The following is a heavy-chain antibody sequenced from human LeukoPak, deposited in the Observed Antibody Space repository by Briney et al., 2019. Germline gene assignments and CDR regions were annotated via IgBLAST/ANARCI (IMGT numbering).Heavy chain of an antibody. CDR3: ARELHCSGGSCDNN. CDR1: GFTFSSYW. J-gene: IGHJ4*02. D-gene: IGHD2-15*01. Sequence: GGSLRLSCAASGFTFSSYWMRWVRQAPGKGLVWVSRNTDGSYTSYADSVKGRFTISRDNAKNTLYLQMNSLRADDTAVYYCARELHCSGGSCDNNWGQGTLVTVSS. V-gene: IGHV3-74*01. CDR2: NTDGSYT.